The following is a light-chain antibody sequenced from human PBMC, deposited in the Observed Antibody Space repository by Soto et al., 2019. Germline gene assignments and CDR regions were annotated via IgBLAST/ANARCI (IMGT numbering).Light chain of an antibody. Sequence: QSVLTQAASVSGSPGQSVTVSCTGVTSNVGSYDLVSWYQQPPGEAPRLIIYAISERPSGISDRFSGSRSANTASLTISGLQAEDEAHYYCSQAHPSSDVQFGGGTQLTVL. CDR1: TSNVGSYDL. V-gene: IGLV2-23*02. CDR3: SQAHPSSDVQ. J-gene: IGLJ2*01. CDR2: AIS.